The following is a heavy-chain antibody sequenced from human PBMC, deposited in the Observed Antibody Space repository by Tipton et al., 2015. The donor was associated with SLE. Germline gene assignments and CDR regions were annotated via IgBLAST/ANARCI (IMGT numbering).Heavy chain of an antibody. D-gene: IGHD6-13*01. J-gene: IGHJ4*02. CDR1: GFTFSSYS. V-gene: IGHV3-21*01. CDR3: ARVPLYSSSWYGGFDY. CDR2: ISSSSSYI. Sequence: SLRLSCAASGFTFSSYSMNWVRQAPGKGLEWVSSISSSSSYIYYADSVKGRFTISRDNAKNSLYLQMNSLRAGDTAVYYCARVPLYSSSWYGGFDYWGQGTLVTVSS.